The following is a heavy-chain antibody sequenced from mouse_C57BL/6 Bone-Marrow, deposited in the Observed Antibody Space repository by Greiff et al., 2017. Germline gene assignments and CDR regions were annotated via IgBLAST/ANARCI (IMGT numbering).Heavy chain of an antibody. V-gene: IGHV5-9-1*02. CDR3: TRDQVPIYYYGSSYNWFAY. CDR1: GFTFSSYA. Sequence: EVQGVESGEGLVKPGGSLKLSCAASGFTFSSYAMSWVRQTPEKRLEWVAYISSGGDYIYYADTVKGRFTISRDNARNTLYLQMSSLKSEDTAMYYCTRDQVPIYYYGSSYNWFAYWGQGTLVTVSA. J-gene: IGHJ3*01. CDR2: ISSGGDYI. D-gene: IGHD1-1*01.